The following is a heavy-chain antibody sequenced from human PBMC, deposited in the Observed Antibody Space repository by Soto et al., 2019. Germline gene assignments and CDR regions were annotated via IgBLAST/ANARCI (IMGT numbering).Heavy chain of an antibody. Sequence: QVQLVESGGGVVQPGGSLRLSCAASGLIFSGYAMHWVRQAPGKGLEWVAVISYDGNTQYYADSVKGRFTVSRDNSNNILYVEMNNLRDEDTAMYYCAKETNAYEINFWGQGTLVTVSP. CDR2: ISYDGNTQ. CDR3: AKETNAYEINF. V-gene: IGHV3-30-3*01. CDR1: GLIFSGYA. J-gene: IGHJ4*02. D-gene: IGHD3-9*01.